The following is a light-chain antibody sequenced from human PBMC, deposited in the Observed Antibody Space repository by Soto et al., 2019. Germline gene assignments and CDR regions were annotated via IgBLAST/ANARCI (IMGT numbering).Light chain of an antibody. J-gene: IGLJ1*01. CDR2: ANT. CDR3: QSYDRSLPDFV. Sequence: QSVLTQPPSVSGAPGQRVTITCVGSSSNIGAGYDVHWYQHLAGTAPKLLIYANTNRPSGVPDRFSASKSGTSASLAITGLLADDEADYYCQSYDRSLPDFVFGSGTKVTVL. CDR1: SSNIGAGYD. V-gene: IGLV1-40*01.